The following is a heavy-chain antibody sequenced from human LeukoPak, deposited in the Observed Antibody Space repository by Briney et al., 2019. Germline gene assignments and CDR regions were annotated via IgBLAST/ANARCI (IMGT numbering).Heavy chain of an antibody. CDR1: GFTFSDYY. CDR3: ARVQTYYDFWSAYQGHFYFDY. V-gene: IGHV3-11*01. Sequence: GGSLRLSCAASGFTFSDYYMSWIRQAPGKGLEWGSYISSSGSTIYYADSVRGRFTISRDNAKNSLYLQMNSLRAEDTAVYYCARVQTYYDFWSAYQGHFYFDYWGQGTLVTVSS. CDR2: ISSSGSTI. J-gene: IGHJ4*02. D-gene: IGHD3-3*01.